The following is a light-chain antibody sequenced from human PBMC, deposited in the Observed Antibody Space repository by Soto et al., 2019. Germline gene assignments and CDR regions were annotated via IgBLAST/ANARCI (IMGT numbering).Light chain of an antibody. J-gene: IGLJ1*01. CDR3: CSYAGSSTFYV. Sequence: QSPLTQPASLSGSPGQSITISCTGTSSDVGSNNLVSWYQQHPGKAPKLMIYEVSKRPSGVSNRFSGSKSGNTASLTIFGLQAEDEADYYCCSYAGSSTFYVFGTGTKVTVL. V-gene: IGLV2-23*02. CDR1: SSDVGSNNL. CDR2: EVS.